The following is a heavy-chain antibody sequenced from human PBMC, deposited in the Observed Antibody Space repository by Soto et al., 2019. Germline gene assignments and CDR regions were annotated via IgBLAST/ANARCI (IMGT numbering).Heavy chain of an antibody. J-gene: IGHJ6*02. D-gene: IGHD3-3*01. Sequence: GASVKVSCKASGYTFTSYDINWVRQATGQGLEWMGWMNPNSGNTGYAQKFQGRVTMTRDSSTGTAYMELSRLTSEDTGVYYCARVDITIFGVVPYYYGMDVWGQGTTVTVSS. V-gene: IGHV1-8*01. CDR2: MNPNSGNT. CDR3: ARVDITIFGVVPYYYGMDV. CDR1: GYTFTSYD.